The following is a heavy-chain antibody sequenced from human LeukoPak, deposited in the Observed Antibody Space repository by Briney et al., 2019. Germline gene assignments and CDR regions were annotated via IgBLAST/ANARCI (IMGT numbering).Heavy chain of an antibody. J-gene: IGHJ4*02. V-gene: IGHV4-39*01. CDR2: IYYSGRT. Sequence: PSETLSLTCTVSGGSISSSSYYWGWIRQPPGKGLEWIGSIYYSGRTYYNPSLKSRVTISVDTSKKQFSLKLSSVTAADTAVYYCARQTGSGLFILPGGQGTLVTVSS. D-gene: IGHD3/OR15-3a*01. CDR1: GGSISSSSYY. CDR3: ARQTGSGLFILP.